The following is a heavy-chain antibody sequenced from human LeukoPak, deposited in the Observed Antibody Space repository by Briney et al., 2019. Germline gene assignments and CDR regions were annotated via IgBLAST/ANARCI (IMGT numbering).Heavy chain of an antibody. CDR2: INPSGGST. CDR1: GYTFTSYY. CDR3: ARGAYGDYDLYALDI. V-gene: IGHV1-46*01. Sequence: ASVKVSCKASGYTFTSYYMHWVRQAPGQGLEWMGIINPSGGSTSYAQKFQGRVTMTRDMSTSTVYMELSSLRSEDTAVYYCARGAYGDYDLYALDIWGQGTMVTVSS. J-gene: IGHJ3*02. D-gene: IGHD4-17*01.